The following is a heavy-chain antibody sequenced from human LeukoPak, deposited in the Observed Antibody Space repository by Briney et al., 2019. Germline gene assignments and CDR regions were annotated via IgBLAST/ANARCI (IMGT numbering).Heavy chain of an antibody. CDR2: ISGSGDST. Sequence: GGSLRLSCAASGFTFSSYAMSWVRQAPGKGLEWVSAISGSGDSTYYADSVKGRFTISRDTSKNTLYLQMNSLRAEDTAVYYCAKGHLLWFGESPFDYWGQGTLVTVSS. D-gene: IGHD3-10*01. J-gene: IGHJ4*02. CDR1: GFTFSSYA. V-gene: IGHV3-23*01. CDR3: AKGHLLWFGESPFDY.